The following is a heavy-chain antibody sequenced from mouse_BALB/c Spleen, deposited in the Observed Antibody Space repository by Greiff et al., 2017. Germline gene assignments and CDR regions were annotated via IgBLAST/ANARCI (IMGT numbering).Heavy chain of an antibody. CDR2: IYPGNSDT. CDR3: TRKQRYYGNWYFDV. Sequence: EVQLQQSGTVLARPGASVKMSCKASGYSFTSYWMHWVKQRPGQGLEWIGAIYPGNSDTSYNQKFKGKAKLTAVTSASTAYMELSSLTNEDSAVYYCTRKQRYYGNWYFDVWGAGTTVTVSS. V-gene: IGHV1-5*01. CDR1: GYSFTSYW. D-gene: IGHD2-1*01. J-gene: IGHJ1*01.